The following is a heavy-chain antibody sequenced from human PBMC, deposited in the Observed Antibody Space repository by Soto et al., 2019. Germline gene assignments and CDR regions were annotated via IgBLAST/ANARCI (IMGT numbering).Heavy chain of an antibody. CDR3: AYRRYGGWLTGSYYEY. Sequence: QITFKESGPTLVKPTQTLTLTCTFSGFSLSTNGAVVGWIRQPPAKALQWLAVVYWDDDKRYSPSLKSRLTITKDTSKNQVVLTMTNMDPVDTATYSCAYRRYGGWLTGSYYEYWGPGTLVTVSS. V-gene: IGHV2-5*02. CDR1: GFSLSTNGAV. J-gene: IGHJ4*02. CDR2: VYWDDDK. D-gene: IGHD1-20*01.